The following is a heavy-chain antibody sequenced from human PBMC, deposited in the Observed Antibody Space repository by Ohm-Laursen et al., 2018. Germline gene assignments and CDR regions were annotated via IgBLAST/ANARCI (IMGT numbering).Heavy chain of an antibody. CDR1: GYTFTSYY. J-gene: IGHJ4*02. CDR3: ARDYYGSGSYYTEFDY. CDR2: INPSGGST. D-gene: IGHD3-10*01. Sequence: GASVKVSCKASGYTFTSYYMHWVRQAPGQGLEWMGIINPSGGSTSYAQKFQGRVTMTRDTSTSTVYMELSSLRSDDTAVYYCARDYYGSGSYYTEFDYWGQGTLVTVSS. V-gene: IGHV1-46*01.